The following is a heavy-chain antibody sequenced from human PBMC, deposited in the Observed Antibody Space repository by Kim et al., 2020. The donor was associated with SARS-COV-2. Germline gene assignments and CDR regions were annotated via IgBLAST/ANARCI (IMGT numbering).Heavy chain of an antibody. V-gene: IGHV1-69*13. D-gene: IGHD4-17*01. CDR3: ARDEYGDPIDYYYYGMDV. CDR2: IIPIFGTA. J-gene: IGHJ6*02. CDR1: GGTFSSYA. Sequence: SVKVSCKASGGTFSSYAISWVRQAPGQGLEWMGGIIPIFGTANYAQKFQGRVTITADESTSTAYMELSSLRSEDTAVYYCARDEYGDPIDYYYYGMDVWGQGTTVTVSS.